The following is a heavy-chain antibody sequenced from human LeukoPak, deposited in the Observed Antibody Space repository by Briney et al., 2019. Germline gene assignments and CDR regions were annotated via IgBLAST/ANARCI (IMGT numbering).Heavy chain of an antibody. J-gene: IGHJ6*02. Sequence: PGGSLRLSCAASGFNVSSKYMNWVRQAPGKGLEWVSYISSSGGSTYYIDSVKGRFTISRDNAERSLYLQMSSLRVEDTAVYHCAGPTRRNRFRALHYYGLDVWGQGTTVTVSS. CDR3: AGPTRRNRFRALHYYGLDV. D-gene: IGHD2/OR15-2a*01. CDR1: GFNVSSKY. V-gene: IGHV3-21*05. CDR2: ISSSGGST.